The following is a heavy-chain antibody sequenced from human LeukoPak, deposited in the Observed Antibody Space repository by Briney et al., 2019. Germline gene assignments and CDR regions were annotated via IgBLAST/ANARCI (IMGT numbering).Heavy chain of an antibody. Sequence: SETLSLTCTVSGGSINSYYWSWIRQPPGKGLEWIGYIYYSGSTTYNPSLKSRVTISIDTSKNQFSLKLSSVTAADTAVYYCARDIGRDGYKLNWGQGTLVTVSS. V-gene: IGHV4-59*01. J-gene: IGHJ4*02. D-gene: IGHD5-24*01. CDR2: IYYSGST. CDR3: ARDIGRDGYKLN. CDR1: GGSINSYY.